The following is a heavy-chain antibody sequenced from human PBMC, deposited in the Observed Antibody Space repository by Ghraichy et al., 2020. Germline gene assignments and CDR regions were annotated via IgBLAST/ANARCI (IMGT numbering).Heavy chain of an antibody. CDR1: GFTFSNAW. V-gene: IGHV3-15*01. CDR3: TTGPGYSSGWYDPVEYFQH. Sequence: GGSLRLSCAASGFTFSNAWMSWVRQAPGKGLEWVGRIKSKTDGGTTDYAAPVKGRFTISRDDSKNTLYLQMNSLKTEDTAVYYCTTGPGYSSGWYDPVEYFQHWGQGTLVTVSS. CDR2: IKSKTDGGTT. J-gene: IGHJ1*01. D-gene: IGHD6-19*01.